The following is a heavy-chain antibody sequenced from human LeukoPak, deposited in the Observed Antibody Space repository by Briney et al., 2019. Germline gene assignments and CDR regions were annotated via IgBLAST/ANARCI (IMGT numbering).Heavy chain of an antibody. J-gene: IGHJ4*02. CDR3: ARLQINSSGLDY. CDR2: ISSSSSYI. D-gene: IGHD6-19*01. V-gene: IGHV3-21*01. CDR1: GFTFSSYS. Sequence: PGGSLRLSCAASGFTFSSYSMNWVRQAPGKGLEWVSSISSSSSYIYYADSVKGRFTISRDNAKNSLYLQMNRLRAEDTAVYYCARLQINSSGLDYWGQGTLVTVSS.